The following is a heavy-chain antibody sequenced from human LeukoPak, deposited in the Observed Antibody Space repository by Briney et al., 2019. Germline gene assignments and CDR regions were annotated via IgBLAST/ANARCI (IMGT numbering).Heavy chain of an antibody. CDR2: ISGSGGST. J-gene: IGHJ4*02. D-gene: IGHD3-22*01. Sequence: GGSLRLSCAASGFTFGSYAMSWVRQAPGKGLEWVSAISGSGGSTHYADSVKGRFTISRDNSKNTLYLQMNSLRAEDTAVYYCAKDRDYYDSSGYYVPYYFDYWGQGTLVTVSS. CDR1: GFTFGSYA. V-gene: IGHV3-23*01. CDR3: AKDRDYYDSSGYYVPYYFDY.